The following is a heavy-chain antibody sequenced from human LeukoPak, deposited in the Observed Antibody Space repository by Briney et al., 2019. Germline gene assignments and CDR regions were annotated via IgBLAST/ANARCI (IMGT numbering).Heavy chain of an antibody. D-gene: IGHD2-15*01. CDR3: ASNLLPDDY. V-gene: IGHV3-48*01. CDR1: GFTFSSYS. J-gene: IGHJ4*02. Sequence: PGGSLRHSCAASGFTFSSYSMNWVRQAPGKGLEWVSYISSSSSTIYYADSVKGRFTISRDNAKNSLYLQMNSLRAEDTAVYYCASNLLPDDYWGQGTLVTVSS. CDR2: ISSSSSTI.